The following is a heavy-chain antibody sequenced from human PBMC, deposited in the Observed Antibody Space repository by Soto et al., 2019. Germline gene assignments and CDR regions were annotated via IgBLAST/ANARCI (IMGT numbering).Heavy chain of an antibody. CDR3: ARDYDYFSDSSNLYYRPCDA. CDR1: GYSISSGYY. J-gene: IGHJ5*02. Sequence: PSETLSLTCTVSGYSISSGYYWGWIRQPPGKGLEWVGSIYHSGIIYYNPSLKSRVTISVDTSKNQFSLELTSVTAADTAVYYCARDYDYFSDSSNLYYRPCDAWGQGALVTVSS. D-gene: IGHD3-22*01. CDR2: IYHSGII. V-gene: IGHV4-38-2*02.